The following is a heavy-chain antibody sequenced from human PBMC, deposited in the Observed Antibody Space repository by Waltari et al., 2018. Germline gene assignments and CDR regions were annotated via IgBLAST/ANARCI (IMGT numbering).Heavy chain of an antibody. D-gene: IGHD1-26*01. Sequence: QVQLQQWGAGLLKPSETLSLTCAVYGGSFSGYYWSWIRQPPGKGLEWIGEINHSGSTNYNPPLKSRVTISVDTSKNQFSLKLSSVTAADTAVYYCARGGVGAYYYYYGMDVWGQGTTVTVSS. CDR2: INHSGST. CDR1: GGSFSGYY. J-gene: IGHJ6*02. CDR3: ARGGVGAYYYYYGMDV. V-gene: IGHV4-34*01.